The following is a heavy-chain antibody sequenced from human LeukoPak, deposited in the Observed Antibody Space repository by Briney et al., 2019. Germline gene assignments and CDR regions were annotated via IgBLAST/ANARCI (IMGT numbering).Heavy chain of an antibody. CDR1: GGTFSSYA. D-gene: IGHD5-24*01. V-gene: IGHV1-69*05. Sequence: SVKVSCKASGGTFSSYAISWVRQAPGQGLEWMGGIIPIFGTANYAQKFQGRVTITTDESTSTAYMEPSSLRSEDTAVYYCAREGRWLQLPWYFDLWGRGTLVTVSS. CDR3: AREGRWLQLPWYFDL. CDR2: IIPIFGTA. J-gene: IGHJ2*01.